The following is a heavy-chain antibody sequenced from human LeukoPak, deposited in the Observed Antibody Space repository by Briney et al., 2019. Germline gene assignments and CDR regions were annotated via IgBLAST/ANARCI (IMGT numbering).Heavy chain of an antibody. V-gene: IGHV5-51*01. J-gene: IGHJ6*02. CDR1: GYSFTSYW. CDR3: AREDRVRYFDWLSPPISYYGMDV. D-gene: IGHD3-9*01. CDR2: IYPGDSDT. Sequence: GESLKISCKGSGYSFTSYWIGWVRQMPGKGLEWMGIIYPGDSDTRYSPSFQGQVTISADKSISTAYLQWSSLKASDTAMYYCAREDRVRYFDWLSPPISYYGMDVWGQGTTVTVSS.